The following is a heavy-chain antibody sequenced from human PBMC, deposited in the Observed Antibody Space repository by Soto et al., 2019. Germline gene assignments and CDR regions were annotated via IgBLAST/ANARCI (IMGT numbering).Heavy chain of an antibody. CDR2: MNGDGRNI. CDR3: ARDMGLSF. J-gene: IGHJ4*02. Sequence: PGGSLRLSCVASGFSFISHVLTWVRQAPGKGLEWVSGMNGDGRNIFYADSVKGRFTISRDNSKDTLYLQMSSLRAEDTAVYYCARDMGLSFWGQGTLVTVS. V-gene: IGHV3-23*01. CDR1: GFSFISHV. D-gene: IGHD3-10*01.